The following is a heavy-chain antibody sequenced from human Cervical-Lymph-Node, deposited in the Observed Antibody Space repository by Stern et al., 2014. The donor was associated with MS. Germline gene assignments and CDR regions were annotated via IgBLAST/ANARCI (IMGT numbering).Heavy chain of an antibody. CDR3: ARERQPYSSGWAFDY. CDR2: IIPIFGTA. V-gene: IGHV1-69*01. J-gene: IGHJ4*02. Sequence: VQLVESGAEVKKPGSSVKGSCKASGGTFSSYAISWVRQPPGQGLEWVGGIIPIFGTANYAQKFQGRVTITADESTSPAYMELSSLRSEDTAVYYCARERQPYSSGWAFDYWGQGTLVTVSS. D-gene: IGHD6-19*01. CDR1: GGTFSSYA.